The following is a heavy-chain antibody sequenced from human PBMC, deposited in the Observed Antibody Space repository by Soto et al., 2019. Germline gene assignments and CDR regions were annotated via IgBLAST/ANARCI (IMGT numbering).Heavy chain of an antibody. J-gene: IGHJ4*02. CDR2: IFYSGKT. CDR3: ARHGYNRSKNYPPSRY. D-gene: IGHD2-2*01. Sequence: PSETLSLTCTVSGGSISSIDYYWGWIRQPPGKGLEWVGSIFYSGKTYYNPSLKSRVSISVDTPKNQFSLKLNSVTAADTAVYYCARHGYNRSKNYPPSRYWGQGALVTVSS. V-gene: IGHV4-39*01. CDR1: GGSISSIDYY.